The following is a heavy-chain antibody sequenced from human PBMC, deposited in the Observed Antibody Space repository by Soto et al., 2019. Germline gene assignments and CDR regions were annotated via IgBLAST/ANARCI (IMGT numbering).Heavy chain of an antibody. CDR1: FCSFTNYG. D-gene: IGHD3-10*01. CDR2: ISSYNGKT. J-gene: IGHJ6*02. CDR3: ALYDYFGSGTEITTSKLYQLYL. V-gene: IGHV1-18*04. Sequence: GSAGKVSSKACFCSFTNYGIIFLRQAPAQGIERIGWISSYNGKTNYAQKLQVRVTMTTDTSTSTVYMYLRSLRSDDTPVYYCALYDYFGSGTEITTSKLYQLYLRGPGTTV.